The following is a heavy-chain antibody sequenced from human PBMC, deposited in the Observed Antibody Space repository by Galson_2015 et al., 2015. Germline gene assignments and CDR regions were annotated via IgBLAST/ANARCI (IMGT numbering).Heavy chain of an antibody. V-gene: IGHV3-21*01. CDR1: GFPLSSYP. D-gene: IGHD7-27*01. Sequence: SLRLSCAASGFPLSSYPMNWVRQAPGKGLQWVSSIRGRSTFIYYSDSVKGRFTISRDNAKKSLYLQMNSLRGDDTAVYYCTRQPGIWSGSPDSCGQGTLVAVSS. CDR2: IRGRSTFI. CDR3: TRQPGIWSGSPDS. J-gene: IGHJ4*02.